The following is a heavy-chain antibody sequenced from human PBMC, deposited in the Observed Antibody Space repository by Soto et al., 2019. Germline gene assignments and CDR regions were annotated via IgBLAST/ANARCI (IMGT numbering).Heavy chain of an antibody. CDR2: IYPGDSDT. Sequence: PGESLKISCKGSGYTFTNYWIVCVRQIPGKGLEWMGIIYPGDSDTRYSPSFQGQVTISADRSISTAYLQWSSLKASDTGMYYCARYPTLTDYFFHGMDVWGQGTTVTVSS. V-gene: IGHV5-51*01. J-gene: IGHJ6*02. D-gene: IGHD4-17*01. CDR3: ARYPTLTDYFFHGMDV. CDR1: GYTFTNYW.